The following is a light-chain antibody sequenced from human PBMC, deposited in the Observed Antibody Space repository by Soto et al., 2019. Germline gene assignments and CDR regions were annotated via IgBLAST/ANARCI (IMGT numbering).Light chain of an antibody. Sequence: DIQMTQSPSSLSASVGDRVTITCRASQNIRSYLNWYQQKPGKAPKLLIYAASSLQSGVPSKFSGSGSGTDFTLTIISLQPEDFATYYCQQSFSSPLTFGGGTKVEIK. CDR1: QNIRSY. J-gene: IGKJ4*01. CDR2: AAS. CDR3: QQSFSSPLT. V-gene: IGKV1-39*01.